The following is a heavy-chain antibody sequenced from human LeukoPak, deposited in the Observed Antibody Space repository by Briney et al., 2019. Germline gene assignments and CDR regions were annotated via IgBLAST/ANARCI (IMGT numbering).Heavy chain of an antibody. Sequence: SVKVSCKASGGTFSSYAISWVRQAPGQGREWMGRIIPIFGTANYAQKSQGRVPITTDESTSTAYMELSSLRSEDTAVYYCARVAVGASYFDYWGQGTLVTVSS. J-gene: IGHJ4*02. CDR1: GGTFSSYA. CDR3: ARVAVGASYFDY. D-gene: IGHD1-26*01. CDR2: IIPIFGTA. V-gene: IGHV1-69*05.